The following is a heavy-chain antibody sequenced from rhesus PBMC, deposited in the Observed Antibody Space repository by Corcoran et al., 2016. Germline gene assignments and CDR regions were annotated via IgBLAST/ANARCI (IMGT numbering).Heavy chain of an antibody. CDR2: ISGSSGST. V-gene: IGHV4-65*01. D-gene: IGHD6-13*01. CDR1: GGSIRRIHW. CDR3: ARDKGIANFDY. J-gene: IGHJ4*01. Sequence: QVPLQESGPGLVQPSETLSLTCAVSGGSIRRIHWWSWIRQPPGKGREWIGDISGSSGSTYYNPSLKSRVTISTDTSKNQFSRKLSSVTAADTAVYYCARDKGIANFDYWGQGVLVTVSS.